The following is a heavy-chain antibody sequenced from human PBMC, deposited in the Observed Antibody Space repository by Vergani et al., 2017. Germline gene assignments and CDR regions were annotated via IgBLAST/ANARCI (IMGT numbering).Heavy chain of an antibody. CDR3: AKAWSGYHDAFDS. CDR2: ISWNSGSI. Sequence: EVQLVESGGGLVQPGRSLRLSCAASGFTLDDYAMHLVRQAPGKGLELVSGISWNSGSIGYADSVKGRLTISRDNAKNCLDRQMNSLRAEDTALYYCAKAWSGYHDAFDSWGQGTMVTVSS. V-gene: IGHV3-9*01. CDR1: GFTLDDYA. J-gene: IGHJ3*02. D-gene: IGHD3-3*01.